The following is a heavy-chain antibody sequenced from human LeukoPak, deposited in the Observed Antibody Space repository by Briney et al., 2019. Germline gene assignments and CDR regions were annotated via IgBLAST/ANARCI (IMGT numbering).Heavy chain of an antibody. V-gene: IGHV3-23*01. CDR2: ISDNGDST. CDR1: GFTFSTFA. Sequence: GESLRLSCAPSGFTFSTFAVSWVRQAPGKGLEWVSIISDNGDSTYYADSVKGRFTTSRDNSKNTLYLQMNSLRAEDTAVYYCAREVGALYYWGQGPLVTVSA. D-gene: IGHD1-26*01. J-gene: IGHJ4*02. CDR3: AREVGALYY.